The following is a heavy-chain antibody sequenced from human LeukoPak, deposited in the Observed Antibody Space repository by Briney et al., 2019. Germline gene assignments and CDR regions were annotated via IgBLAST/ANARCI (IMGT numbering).Heavy chain of an antibody. V-gene: IGHV3-21*01. CDR2: ISSSGSYT. J-gene: IGHJ4*02. D-gene: IGHD3-10*01. CDR1: GFIFNTYT. Sequence: GGSLRLSCAASGFIFNTYTMNWVRQAPGKGLEWVSTISSSGSYTYYTDSVKGRFTISGDDAKNSLYLQVNSLRAEDTAVYYCGRSQAGTLSGYFDYWGQGALVTVSS. CDR3: GRSQAGTLSGYFDY.